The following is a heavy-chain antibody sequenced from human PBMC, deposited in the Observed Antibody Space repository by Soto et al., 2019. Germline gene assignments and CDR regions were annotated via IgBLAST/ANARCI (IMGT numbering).Heavy chain of an antibody. Sequence: EVQLVESGGGLVKPGGSLRLSCAASGFTFSSYSMNWVRQAPGKGLEWVSSISSSSSYIYYADSVKGRFTISRDNAKNSLYLQMNSVRAEDTAVYYCARDDALRFLEGTSFDYWGQGTLVTVSS. J-gene: IGHJ4*02. CDR2: ISSSSSYI. CDR3: ARDDALRFLEGTSFDY. D-gene: IGHD3-3*01. V-gene: IGHV3-21*01. CDR1: GFTFSSYS.